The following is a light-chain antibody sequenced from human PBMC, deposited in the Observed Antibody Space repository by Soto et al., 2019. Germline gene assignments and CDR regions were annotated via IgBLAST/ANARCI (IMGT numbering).Light chain of an antibody. J-gene: IGLJ1*01. Sequence: QSVLTQPPSVSGAPGQRVTISCTGSSSNIGAGYDVHWYQQLPGTAPKLLIYGNSNRPSGVPDRFSGSKSGNTASLTISGLQAEDEADYYCSSYTITTALVFGTGTKVTVL. CDR2: GNS. CDR3: SSYTITTALV. CDR1: SSNIGAGYD. V-gene: IGLV1-40*01.